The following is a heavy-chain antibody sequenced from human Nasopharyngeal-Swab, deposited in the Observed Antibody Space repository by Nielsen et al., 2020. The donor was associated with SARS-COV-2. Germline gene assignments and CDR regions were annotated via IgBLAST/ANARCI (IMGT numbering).Heavy chain of an antibody. Sequence: ASVKVSCKASGYTVTSYGISWVRQAPGQGLEWMGWISAYNGNTNYAQKLQGRVTMTTDTSTSTAYMELRSLRSDDTAVYYCARTRIAGQEYYFDYWGQGTLVTVSS. V-gene: IGHV1-18*01. CDR3: ARTRIAGQEYYFDY. D-gene: IGHD6-13*01. CDR2: ISAYNGNT. J-gene: IGHJ4*02. CDR1: GYTVTSYG.